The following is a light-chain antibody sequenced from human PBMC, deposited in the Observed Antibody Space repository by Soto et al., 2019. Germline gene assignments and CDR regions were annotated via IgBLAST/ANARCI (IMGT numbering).Light chain of an antibody. CDR1: SSDVGGSNF. J-gene: IGLJ1*01. CDR2: DVA. Sequence: QSALTQPASVSASPGQSITISCTGTSSDVGGSNFVSWYQQHPGKPPKLIIYDVATRPSGVSNRFSGSKSGSTASLIISRLQTEDEAAYYCVSFTSSTTCVFGSGTKLTVL. V-gene: IGLV2-14*03. CDR3: VSFTSSTTCV.